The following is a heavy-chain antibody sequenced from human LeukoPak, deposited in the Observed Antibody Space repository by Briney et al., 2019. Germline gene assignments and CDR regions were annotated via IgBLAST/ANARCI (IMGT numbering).Heavy chain of an antibody. CDR1: GYTFTSYY. CDR2: INPSGGST. D-gene: IGHD3-22*01. CDR3: ASPWIGYYDSGGPYGMDV. J-gene: IGHJ6*02. Sequence: GASVKVSCKASGYTFTSYYMHWVRQAPGQGLEWMGIINPSGGSTSYAQKFQGRVTMTRDTSTSTVYMELSSLRSEDTAVYYCASPWIGYYDSGGPYGMDVWGQGTTVTVSS. V-gene: IGHV1-46*01.